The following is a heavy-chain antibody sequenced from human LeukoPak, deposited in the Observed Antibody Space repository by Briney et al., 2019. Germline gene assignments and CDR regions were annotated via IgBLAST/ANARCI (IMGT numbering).Heavy chain of an antibody. CDR3: ARDLRITIFGVVTPGAFDI. V-gene: IGHV3-21*01. CDR2: ISSSSSYI. Sequence: GGSLRLSCAASGFTFSSYSVNWVRQAPGKGLEWVSSISSSSSYIYYADSVKGRFTISRDNAKNSLYLQMNSLRAEDTAVYYCARDLRITIFGVVTPGAFDIWGQGTMVTVSS. J-gene: IGHJ3*02. D-gene: IGHD3-3*01. CDR1: GFTFSSYS.